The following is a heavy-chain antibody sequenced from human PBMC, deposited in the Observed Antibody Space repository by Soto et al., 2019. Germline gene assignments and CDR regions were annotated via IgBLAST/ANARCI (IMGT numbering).Heavy chain of an antibody. Sequence: ASVKVSGKVSGYTVTGYYMHWVRQAPGQGLEWMGWINPNSGGTNYAQTFQGRVTMPRDTSISTAYMELSRLRSDDTAVYYCARDGLRYFDWPTEKNWLAPWGKGTLRTVSP. CDR2: INPNSGGT. D-gene: IGHD3-9*01. CDR3: ARDGLRYFDWPTEKNWLAP. J-gene: IGHJ5*02. CDR1: GYTVTGYY. V-gene: IGHV1-2*02.